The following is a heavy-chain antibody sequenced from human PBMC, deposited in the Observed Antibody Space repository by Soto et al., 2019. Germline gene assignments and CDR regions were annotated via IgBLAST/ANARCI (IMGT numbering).Heavy chain of an antibody. CDR3: ARDHFLMSLHP. CDR2: IYHSGST. D-gene: IGHD3-3*02. CDR1: GGSISSGGYS. J-gene: IGHJ5*02. V-gene: IGHV4-30-2*01. Sequence: PSETLSLTCAVSGGSISSGGYSWSWIRQPPGKGLEWIGYIYHSGSTYYNPSLKSRVTISVDRSKNQFSLKLSSVTAADTAVYYCARDHFLMSLHPWGQRTLVTVSS.